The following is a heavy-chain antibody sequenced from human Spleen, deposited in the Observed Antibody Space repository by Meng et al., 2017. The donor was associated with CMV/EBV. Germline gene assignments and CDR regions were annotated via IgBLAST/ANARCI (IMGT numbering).Heavy chain of an antibody. CDR3: ARANRGDHLGT. CDR2: IKQDGSEK. Sequence: SCGASGFTFSGYWMSWIRQAPGKGLEWVANIKQDGSEKYYVDSVKGRFTISRDNAKNSLHLQMNSLRAEDTAVYYCARANRGDHLGTWGQGTLVTVSS. D-gene: IGHD2-21*02. V-gene: IGHV3-7*01. CDR1: GFTFSGYW. J-gene: IGHJ5*02.